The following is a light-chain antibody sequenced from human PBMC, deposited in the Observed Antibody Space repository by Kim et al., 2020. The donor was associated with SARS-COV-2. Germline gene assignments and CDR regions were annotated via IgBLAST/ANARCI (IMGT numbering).Light chain of an antibody. J-gene: IGLJ3*02. V-gene: IGLV6-57*02. CDR1: RDSIASKY. CDR3: QSYDSSNLWV. Sequence: TVPIPFTSSRDSIASKYVQWYQQRPGSAPTTVIYEDNQSPSGVPDRFSGSIDSSSNAASLTISGLKTEDEADYYCQSYDSSNLWVFGGGTQLTVL. CDR2: EDN.